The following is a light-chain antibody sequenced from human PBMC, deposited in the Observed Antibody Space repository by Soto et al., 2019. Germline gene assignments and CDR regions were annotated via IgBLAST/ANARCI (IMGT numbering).Light chain of an antibody. V-gene: IGKV3-15*01. Sequence: EIVRTQSPATLSVSPGERATLSCRASQSVSSNLAWYQQKPGQAPRLLIYGASTRATGIPARFSGSGSGTEFTLTISSLQSEDFAVYYCQQYNNWPREFTFGPGTKVDIK. CDR3: QQYNNWPREFT. J-gene: IGKJ3*01. CDR2: GAS. CDR1: QSVSSN.